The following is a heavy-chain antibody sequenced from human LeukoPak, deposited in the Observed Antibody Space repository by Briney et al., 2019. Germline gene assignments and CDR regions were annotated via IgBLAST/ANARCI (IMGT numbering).Heavy chain of an antibody. CDR1: GFTFSTYG. J-gene: IGHJ6*03. D-gene: IGHD1-26*01. CDR3: ARVGRRLYYYYMDV. Sequence: SGGSLRLSCAASGFTFSTYGMHWVRQAPGKGLEWVAFIRYDGSNKYYADSVKGRFTISRDNSKNTLYLQMNSLRAEDTAVYYCARVGRRLYYYYMDVWGKGTTVTVSS. V-gene: IGHV3-30*02. CDR2: IRYDGSNK.